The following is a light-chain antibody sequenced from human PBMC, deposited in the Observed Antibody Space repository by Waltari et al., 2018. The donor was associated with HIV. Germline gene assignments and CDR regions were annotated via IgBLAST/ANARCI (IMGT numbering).Light chain of an antibody. CDR3: QSYDNSLSVV. CDR2: PNS. CDR1: SSNIVTGYH. V-gene: IGLV1-40*01. Sequence: QSVLTQPPSVSGAPGRRVTFSGTARSSNIVTGYHLHRYQQLPAAAPKLLIFPNSNRPSGVPDRFSGSKSGTSASLAITGPQAEDEADYYCQSYDNSLSVVFGGGTKLTVL. J-gene: IGLJ2*01.